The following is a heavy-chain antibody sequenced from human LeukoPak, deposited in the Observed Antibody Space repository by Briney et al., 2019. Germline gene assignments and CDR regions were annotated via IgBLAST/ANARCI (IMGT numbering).Heavy chain of an antibody. CDR1: GFTVSSNY. J-gene: IGHJ4*02. CDR3: AIAAAGANYYFDY. Sequence: QTGGSLRLSCAASGFTVSSNYMSWVRQAPGKGLEWVSVIYSGGSAYYADSVKGRFTISRDNSKNTLYLQMNSLRAEDTAVYYCAIAAAGANYYFDYWGQGTLVTVSS. D-gene: IGHD6-13*01. CDR2: IYSGGSA. V-gene: IGHV3-66*01.